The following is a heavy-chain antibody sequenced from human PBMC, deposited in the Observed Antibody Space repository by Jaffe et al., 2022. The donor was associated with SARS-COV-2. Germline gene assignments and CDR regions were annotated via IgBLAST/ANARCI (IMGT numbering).Heavy chain of an antibody. J-gene: IGHJ5*02. CDR3: ARDRMEISDYYDSSGYFNWFDP. D-gene: IGHD3-22*01. CDR1: GFTFSSYA. CDR2: ISYDGSNK. V-gene: IGHV3-30-3*01. Sequence: QVQLVESGGGVVQPGRSLRLSCAASGFTFSSYAMHWVRQAPGKGLEWVAVISYDGSNKYYADSVKGRFTISRDNSKNTLYLQMNSLRAEDTAVYYCARDRMEISDYYDSSGYFNWFDPWGQGTLVNVSS.